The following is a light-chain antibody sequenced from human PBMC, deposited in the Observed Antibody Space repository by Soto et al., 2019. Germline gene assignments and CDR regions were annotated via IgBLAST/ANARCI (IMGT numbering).Light chain of an antibody. V-gene: IGLV1-51*02. Sequence: QSVLTQPPSVSEAPRQRVTISCSGSSSNIGNNAVNWYQQLPGKAPKLLIYENNKRPSGIPDRFSGSKSDTSATLGITGLQTGDEADYYCGTWDSSLSVGVFGGGTKLTVL. CDR3: GTWDSSLSVGV. CDR1: SSNIGNNA. J-gene: IGLJ3*02. CDR2: ENN.